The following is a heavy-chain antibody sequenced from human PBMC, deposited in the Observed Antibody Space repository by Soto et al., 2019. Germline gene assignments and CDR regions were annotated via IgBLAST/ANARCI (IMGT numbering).Heavy chain of an antibody. V-gene: IGHV3-30*03. CDR3: ASDILANDYSGNSFDY. CDR1: GFTFSSYA. J-gene: IGHJ4*02. CDR2: ISYDGYNK. Sequence: QVQLVESGGGVVQPGRSLRLSCAASGFTFSSYAMHWVRQAPGKGLEWVAVISYDGYNKYYADSVKGRFTISRDNSKNTLYLQMNSLRAEDTAVYYCASDILANDYSGNSFDYWGQGTLVXVXS. D-gene: IGHD4-4*01.